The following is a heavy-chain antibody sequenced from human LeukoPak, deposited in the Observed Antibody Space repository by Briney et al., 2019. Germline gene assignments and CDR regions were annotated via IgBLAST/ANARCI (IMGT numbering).Heavy chain of an antibody. D-gene: IGHD5-24*01. J-gene: IGHJ4*02. CDR1: GFPFRTSW. Sequence: GGSLRLSCAASGFPFRTSWMDWVRQAPGKGLEWVANIAPDGNVKNYVDSVKGRFTISRDNSKNSLYLQMSSLRAEDTAVYYCAKNFGWQQCDSWGQGTLATVSS. V-gene: IGHV3-7*01. CDR2: IAPDGNVK. CDR3: AKNFGWQQCDS.